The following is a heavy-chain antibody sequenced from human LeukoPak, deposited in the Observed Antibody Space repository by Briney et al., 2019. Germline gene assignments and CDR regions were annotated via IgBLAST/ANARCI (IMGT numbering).Heavy chain of an antibody. V-gene: IGHV3-23*01. CDR2: ISGSGGGT. CDR3: AKDLGRYRNNYFDY. D-gene: IGHD1-26*01. CDR1: GFTFTVHG. Sequence: GGSLRLSCAASGFTFTVHGMNWVRQAPEKGLEWVATISGSGGGTYYADSVKGRFTISRDDSKNTLYLQMNSLRAEDTAVYYCAKDLGRYRNNYFDYWGQGTLVTVSS. J-gene: IGHJ4*02.